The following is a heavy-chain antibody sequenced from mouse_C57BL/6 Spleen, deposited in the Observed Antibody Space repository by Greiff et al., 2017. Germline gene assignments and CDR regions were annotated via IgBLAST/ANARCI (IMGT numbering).Heavy chain of an antibody. J-gene: IGHJ4*01. CDR2: IWRGGST. V-gene: IGHV2-2*01. Sequence: QVQLQQSGPGLVQPSQSLSITCTVSGFSLTSYGVHWVRPSPGQGLEWLGVIWRGGSTDYNAAFISRLSISKDNSKSQVFFKMSSLQADDTAVYYCARPRVRLYAMDYWGQGTSVTVSS. CDR3: ARPRVRLYAMDY. CDR1: GFSLTSYG. D-gene: IGHD2-14*01.